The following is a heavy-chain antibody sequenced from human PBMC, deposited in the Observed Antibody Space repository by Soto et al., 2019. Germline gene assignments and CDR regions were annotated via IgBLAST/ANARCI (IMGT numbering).Heavy chain of an antibody. Sequence: VQLVESGGGLVQPGGSLRLSCAASGFTFSSYAMHWVRQAPGKGLEWVAVISYDGSNKYYADSVKGRFTISRDNSKNTLYLQMNSLRAEDTAVYYCAREGPNGGLDYWGQGTLVTVSS. CDR1: GFTFSSYA. D-gene: IGHD4-17*01. V-gene: IGHV3-30-3*01. CDR3: AREGPNGGLDY. J-gene: IGHJ4*02. CDR2: ISYDGSNK.